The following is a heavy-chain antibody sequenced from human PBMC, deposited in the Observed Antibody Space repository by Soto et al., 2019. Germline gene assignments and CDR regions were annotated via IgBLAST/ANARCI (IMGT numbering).Heavy chain of an antibody. CDR1: GGSLTSGSYY. CDR3: ARVGRGVRLYYFDY. CDR2: IYYRGST. J-gene: IGHJ4*02. D-gene: IGHD3-10*01. V-gene: IGHV4-61*01. Sequence: SETLSLTCTVSGGSLTSGSYYWSWIRQPTGKGLEWIGNIYYRGSTNYNPSLKSRVTISVDRSKNQFSLKLSSVTAADTAVYYCARVGRGVRLYYFDYWGQGTLVTVS.